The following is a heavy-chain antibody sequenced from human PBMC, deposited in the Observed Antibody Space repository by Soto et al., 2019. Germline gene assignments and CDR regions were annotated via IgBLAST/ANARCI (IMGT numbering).Heavy chain of an antibody. Sequence: SETLSLTCAVSGGAITSGGYCWTWIRQPPGKGLEWIAYIYHSGSTYYNPSLKSRVSVSVDRSKNQLSLQMNTLRAEDTAVYYCARRRGAGGMDAWGQGTTVTVSS. CDR2: IYHSGST. D-gene: IGHD3-10*01. V-gene: IGHV4-30-2*01. J-gene: IGHJ6*02. CDR3: ARRRGAGGMDA. CDR1: GGAITSGGYC.